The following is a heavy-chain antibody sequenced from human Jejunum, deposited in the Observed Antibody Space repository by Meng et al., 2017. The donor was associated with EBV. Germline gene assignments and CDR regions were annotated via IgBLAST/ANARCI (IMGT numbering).Heavy chain of an antibody. Sequence: QVQLMESGPGLVNPSETLSLTCSVSGDSVTGYNYWTWIRQPPGKGLEWIGNLYYAGKAIYKPSLQSRVTISVDTSKNQISLKVTSVTAADTAIYYCARGRGYDYGDSWGQGTLVTVSS. J-gene: IGHJ5*02. CDR3: ARGRGYDYGDS. CDR1: GDSVTGYNY. V-gene: IGHV4-61*01. CDR2: LYYAGKA. D-gene: IGHD5-12*01.